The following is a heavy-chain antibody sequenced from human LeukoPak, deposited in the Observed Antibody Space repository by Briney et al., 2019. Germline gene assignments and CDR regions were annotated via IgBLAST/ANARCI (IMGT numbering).Heavy chain of an antibody. CDR1: GFTFSSFD. CDR2: HSSGGSTK. V-gene: IGHV3-48*03. Sequence: GGSLRLSCAASGFTFSSFDLNWVRQAPGKGLEWVSYHSSGGSTKYYADSVRGRFSISRDNAKNSLYLQMNSLRAEDTAVYYCTRVGAPDCANGICYTRNVWLDPWGQGTLVTVSS. D-gene: IGHD2-8*01. J-gene: IGHJ5*02. CDR3: TRVGAPDCANGICYTRNVWLDP.